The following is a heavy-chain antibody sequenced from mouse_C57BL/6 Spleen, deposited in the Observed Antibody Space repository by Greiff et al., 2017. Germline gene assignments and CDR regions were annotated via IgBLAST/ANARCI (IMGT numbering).Heavy chain of an antibody. Sequence: DVKLQESGPGLVKPSQSLSLTCSVTGYSITSGYYWNWIRQFPGNKLEWMGYISYDGSNNYNPSLKNRISITRDTSKNQFFLKLNSVTTEDTATYYCARAVYAMDYWGQGTSVTVSS. CDR2: ISYDGSN. CDR3: ARAVYAMDY. V-gene: IGHV3-6*01. J-gene: IGHJ4*01. CDR1: GYSITSGYY.